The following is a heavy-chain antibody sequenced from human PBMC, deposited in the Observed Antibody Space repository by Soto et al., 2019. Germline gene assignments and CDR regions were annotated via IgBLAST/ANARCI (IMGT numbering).Heavy chain of an antibody. D-gene: IGHD1-1*01. Sequence: ASVTLSCKASGYTFTSYAMHLVRQAPGQRLEWMGWINAGNGNTKYSQKFQGRVTITRDTSASTAYMELSSLRSEDTAVYYCARDQLSAPGYWGQGTLVTVSS. CDR2: INAGNGNT. J-gene: IGHJ4*02. CDR3: ARDQLSAPGY. V-gene: IGHV1-3*01. CDR1: GYTFTSYA.